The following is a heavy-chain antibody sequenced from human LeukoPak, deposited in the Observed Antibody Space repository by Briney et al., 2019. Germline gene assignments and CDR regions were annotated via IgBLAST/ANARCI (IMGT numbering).Heavy chain of an antibody. V-gene: IGHV1-46*01. D-gene: IGHD3-3*01. CDR2: INPSGGST. CDR3: ARSPRGGYYKEPYYYGMDV. CDR1: GYTFTSYY. Sequence: ASVKVSCKASGYTFTSYYMHWVRQAPGQGLEWMGIINPSGGSTSYAQKFQGRVTMTRDTSTSTVYMELSSLRSEDTAVYYCARSPRGGYYKEPYYYGMDVWGQGTTVTVSS. J-gene: IGHJ6*02.